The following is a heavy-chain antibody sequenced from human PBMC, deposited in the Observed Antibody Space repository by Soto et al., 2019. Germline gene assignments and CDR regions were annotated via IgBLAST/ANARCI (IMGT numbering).Heavy chain of an antibody. D-gene: IGHD2-8*01. CDR2: ITSTSGVV. CDR1: GFPFNFYS. J-gene: IGHJ4*02. CDR3: ARDGKGAAYTNGPYYFDR. Sequence: GGSLRLSCTASGFPFNFYSMSWVRQAPGKGLEWISYITSTSGVVNYADSVRGRFTISRDNGANSLYLHMNSLRDEDTALYYCARDGKGAAYTNGPYYFDRWGQGALVTVSS. V-gene: IGHV3-48*02.